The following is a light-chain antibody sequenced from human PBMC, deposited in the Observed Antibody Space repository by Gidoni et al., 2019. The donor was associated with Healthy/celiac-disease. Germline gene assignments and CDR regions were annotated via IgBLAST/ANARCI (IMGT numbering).Light chain of an antibody. J-gene: IGLJ1*01. V-gene: IGLV1-40*01. CDR1: SSNIGAGYD. CDR2: GNS. CDR3: QSDDSSLSGYV. Sequence: HSVLTQPPSVSGAPGQRVTISCPGRSSNIGAGYDVHWYHQLPGTAPKLLIYGNSNRPSGVPDRFSGSKSGTSASLAITGLQAEDEADYYCQSDDSSLSGYVFGTGTKVTVL.